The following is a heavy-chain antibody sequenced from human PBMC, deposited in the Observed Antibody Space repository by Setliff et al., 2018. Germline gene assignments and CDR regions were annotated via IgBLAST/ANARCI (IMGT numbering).Heavy chain of an antibody. CDR3: RYWSGYYNNDY. J-gene: IGHJ4*02. V-gene: IGHV4-34*01. CDR1: GGSFSTYY. D-gene: IGHD3-3*01. Sequence: SETLSLTCSVYGGSFSTYYWSWIRQPPGKGLEWIGESSHSGSTSYSPSLKSRLTMSVDKSKNQFSLKLKSVTAADTAVYYCRYWSGYYNNDYWGQGTLVTVSS. CDR2: SSHSGST.